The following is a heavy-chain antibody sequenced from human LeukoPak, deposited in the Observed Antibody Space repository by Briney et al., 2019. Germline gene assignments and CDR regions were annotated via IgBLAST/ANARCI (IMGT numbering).Heavy chain of an antibody. J-gene: IGHJ4*02. CDR1: GFTFTSSA. CDR3: AASYYDFWRGAYYFDY. CDR2: IVVGSGNT. D-gene: IGHD3-3*01. Sequence: GASVKVSCTASGFTFTSSAVQWVRQARGQRLEWIGWIVVGSGNTNYAQKFQERVTITRDMSTSTAYMELSSLRSEDTAVYYCAASYYDFWRGAYYFDYWGQGTLVTVSS. V-gene: IGHV1-58*01.